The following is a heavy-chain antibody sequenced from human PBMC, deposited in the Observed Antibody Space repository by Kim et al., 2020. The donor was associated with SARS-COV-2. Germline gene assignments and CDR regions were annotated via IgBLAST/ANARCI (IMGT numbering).Heavy chain of an antibody. CDR1: GGSISSYY. V-gene: IGHV4-59*13. CDR3: SAGGRGKLYAFDY. Sequence: SETLSLTCTVSGGSISSYYWSWIRQPPGKGLEWIGYIYYSGSTNYNPSLKSRVTISVDTSKNQFSLKLSSVTAADTAVYYCSAGGRGKLYAFDYWGQGTLVTVSS. CDR2: IYYSGST. D-gene: IGHD3-10*01. J-gene: IGHJ4*02.